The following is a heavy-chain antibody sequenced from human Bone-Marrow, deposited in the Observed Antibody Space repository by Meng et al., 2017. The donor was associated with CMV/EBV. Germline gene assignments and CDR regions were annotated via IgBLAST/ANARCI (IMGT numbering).Heavy chain of an antibody. J-gene: IGHJ4*02. CDR3: AREPGGYDDY. Sequence: GGSPKISCAASGFTVSSNYMSWVRQAPGKGLEWVSVIYSGGSTYYADSVKGRFTISRDNSKNTLYLQMNSLRAEDTAVYYCAREPGGYDDYWGQGTLVTVSS. CDR2: IYSGGST. CDR1: GFTVSSNY. V-gene: IGHV3-53*01. D-gene: IGHD5-12*01.